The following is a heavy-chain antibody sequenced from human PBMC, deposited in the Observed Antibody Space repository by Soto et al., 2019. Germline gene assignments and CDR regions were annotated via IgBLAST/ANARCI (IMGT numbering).Heavy chain of an antibody. CDR1: GFTFSSYG. D-gene: IGHD1-26*01. CDR2: ISYDGGNE. V-gene: IGHV3-30*18. J-gene: IGHJ4*02. CDR3: EKDRYSGTYPTDFDY. Sequence: GGSLRLSCAGSGFTFSSYGIHWVRQAPGKGLEWVALISYDGGNEKYTESVKDRFTISRDDSHNVAYLQMSSLRTEDTAMYYCEKDRYSGTYPTDFDYWGQGSLVTVSS.